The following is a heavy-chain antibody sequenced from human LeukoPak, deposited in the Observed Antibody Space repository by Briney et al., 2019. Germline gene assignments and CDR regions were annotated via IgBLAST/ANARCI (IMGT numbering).Heavy chain of an antibody. CDR1: GFAVGSNY. CDR3: ARRPGN. V-gene: IGHV3-53*01. Sequence: GGSLRLSCVASGFAVGSNYMSWVRQAPGKGLEWVSLIYSGGAIRYADSVKGRFTIPRDSSKNTLFLQMNDLTVEDTAGYYCARRPGNWGQGILVTVSS. D-gene: IGHD1-14*01. J-gene: IGHJ4*02. CDR2: IYSGGAI.